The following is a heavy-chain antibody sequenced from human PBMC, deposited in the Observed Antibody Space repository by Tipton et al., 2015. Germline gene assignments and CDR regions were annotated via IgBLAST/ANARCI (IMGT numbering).Heavy chain of an antibody. Sequence: SLRLSCAASGFSFSDAWMNWVRQAPGKGLEWVGRIKTKAYGGTIDYAAPVRGRFTISTDYSKNMLYLQMNSLKAEDTGMYYCTTDPSPPGSGSNSDFWGQGTLVTVSS. D-gene: IGHD6-25*01. CDR3: TTDPSPPGSGSNSDF. CDR2: IKTKAYGGTI. V-gene: IGHV3-15*07. CDR1: GFSFSDAW. J-gene: IGHJ4*02.